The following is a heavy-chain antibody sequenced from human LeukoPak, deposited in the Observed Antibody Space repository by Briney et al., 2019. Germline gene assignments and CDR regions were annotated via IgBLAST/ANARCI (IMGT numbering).Heavy chain of an antibody. CDR3: AKGYSGYDFSFDY. Sequence: GGSLRLSCAASRFTFSNYAMNWVRQAPGKGLEWVSAISGSGGSTYYADSVKGRFTISRDNSKNTLYLQMNSLRAEDTAVYYCAKGYSGYDFSFDYWGQGTLVTVSS. CDR2: ISGSGGST. D-gene: IGHD5-12*01. CDR1: RFTFSNYA. J-gene: IGHJ4*02. V-gene: IGHV3-23*01.